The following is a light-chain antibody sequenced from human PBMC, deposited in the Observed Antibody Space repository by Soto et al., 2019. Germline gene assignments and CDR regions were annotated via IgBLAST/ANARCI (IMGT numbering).Light chain of an antibody. J-gene: IGLJ1*01. Sequence: QSALTQPASVSGSPGQSITISCTGTSSDVGGYNYVSWYQQHPGEAPKLLICEVSNRPSGVSNRFSGSKSGNTASLTISGLQPEDEADYYCSSYTTSNTLYVFGTGTKLTVL. V-gene: IGLV2-14*01. CDR3: SSYTTSNTLYV. CDR1: SSDVGGYNY. CDR2: EVS.